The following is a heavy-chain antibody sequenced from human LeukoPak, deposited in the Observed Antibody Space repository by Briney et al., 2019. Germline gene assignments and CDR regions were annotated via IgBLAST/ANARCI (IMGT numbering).Heavy chain of an antibody. D-gene: IGHD3-22*01. V-gene: IGHV3-23*01. J-gene: IGHJ4*02. Sequence: PGGSLRLSCAASGFTFSSYAMNWVRQAPGKGLEWVSTISGSGVSTYYADSVKGRFTISRDNSKNTLYLQMNSLRAEDTAVYYCAKGDSSGYPRRLYWGQGTLVTVSS. CDR2: ISGSGVST. CDR3: AKGDSSGYPRRLY. CDR1: GFTFSSYA.